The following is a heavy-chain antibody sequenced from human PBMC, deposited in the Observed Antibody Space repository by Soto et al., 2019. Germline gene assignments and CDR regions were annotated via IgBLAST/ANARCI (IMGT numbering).Heavy chain of an antibody. V-gene: IGHV4-30-2*01. J-gene: IGHJ5*02. CDR2: IYHSGST. CDR1: GGSISSGGYS. CDR3: ARDQLEGNWFDP. D-gene: IGHD1-1*01. Sequence: QLQLQESGSGLVRPSQTLSLTCAVSGGSISSGGYSWNWIRQPPGKGLEWIGYIYHSGSTLYNPSLNGRGTISVAKSKNQFSLKLSSVTAADTAVYYCARDQLEGNWFDPWGQGTLVTVSS.